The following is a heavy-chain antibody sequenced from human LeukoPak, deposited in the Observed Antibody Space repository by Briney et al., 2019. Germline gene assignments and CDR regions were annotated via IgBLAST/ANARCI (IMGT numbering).Heavy chain of an antibody. Sequence: PSETLSLTCAVYGGSFSDYYWTWIRQSPGKGLEWIGEINDHSGNTNYNPSLNSRVSISLEKSKNQLSLELRSVTAADTAVYYFPSGRIAMIVVVHSFYYGMDVWGQGTTVTGSS. J-gene: IGHJ6*02. CDR1: GGSFSDYY. D-gene: IGHD3-22*01. CDR3: PSGRIAMIVVVHSFYYGMDV. V-gene: IGHV4-34*01. CDR2: INDHSGNT.